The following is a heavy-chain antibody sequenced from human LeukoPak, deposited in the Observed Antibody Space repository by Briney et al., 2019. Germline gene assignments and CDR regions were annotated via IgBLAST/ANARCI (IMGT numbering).Heavy chain of an antibody. CDR1: GFTFSSYG. D-gene: IGHD7-27*01. V-gene: IGHV3-30*19. CDR3: VRDGAHWDLDY. CDR2: IEFDGGK. J-gene: IGHJ4*02. Sequence: GGSLRLSCAASGFTFSSYGMHWVRQAPGKGLEWVAFIEFDGGKHYADSVKGRFTISRDNSKNTVHLQMNSLRAEDTAMYYCVRDGAHWDLDYWGQGTLVTVSS.